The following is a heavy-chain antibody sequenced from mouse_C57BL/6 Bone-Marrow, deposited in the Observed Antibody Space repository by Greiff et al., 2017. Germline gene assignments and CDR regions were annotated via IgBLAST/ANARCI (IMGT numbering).Heavy chain of an antibody. J-gene: IGHJ4*01. CDR3: AIYITTVVATHYYAMYD. CDR2: INYDGSSP. D-gene: IGHD1-1*01. Sequence: DVKLVESEGGLVQPGSSMKLSCTASGFTFSDYYMAWVRQVPEKGLEWVANINYDGSSPYYLDSLKSRFIISRDNAKNILYLQMSSLKSEDTATYYCAIYITTVVATHYYAMYDWGQGTSVTVSS. CDR1: GFTFSDYY. V-gene: IGHV5-16*01.